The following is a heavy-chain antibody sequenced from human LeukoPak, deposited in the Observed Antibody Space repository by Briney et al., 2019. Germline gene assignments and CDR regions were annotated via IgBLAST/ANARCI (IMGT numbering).Heavy chain of an antibody. Sequence: PGGSLRLSCATSGFTFSSYGMHWVRQAPGKGLEWLAVIRYDGSNKYYADSVKGRFTISRDNSKNTLNLQMNSLRAEDTAVYYCAKDPTHYRVWDYYETIGLSYWGQGTLVTVSS. CDR1: GFTFSSYG. CDR2: IRYDGSNK. V-gene: IGHV3-30*02. D-gene: IGHD3-22*01. J-gene: IGHJ4*02. CDR3: AKDPTHYRVWDYYETIGLSY.